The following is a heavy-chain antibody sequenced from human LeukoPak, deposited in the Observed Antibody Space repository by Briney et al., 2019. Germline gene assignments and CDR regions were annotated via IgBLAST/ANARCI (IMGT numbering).Heavy chain of an antibody. J-gene: IGHJ6*03. CDR1: GYTFTSYG. CDR2: ISAYNGNT. V-gene: IGHV1-18*01. Sequence: GASVKVSCKASGYTFTSYGINWVRQAPGQGLEWMGWISAYNGNTHYAQKFQGRVTMTTDTSTSTAYMDLRSLRPDDTAVYYCARAVGVPAANYYYYMDVWGRGTTVTISS. CDR3: ARAVGVPAANYYYYMDV. D-gene: IGHD2-2*01.